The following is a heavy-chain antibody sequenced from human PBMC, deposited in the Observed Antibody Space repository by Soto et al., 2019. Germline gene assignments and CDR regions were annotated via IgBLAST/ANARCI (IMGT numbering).Heavy chain of an antibody. V-gene: IGHV3-23*01. Sequence: GGSLRLSCAASGFTFSSYAMSWVRQAPGKGLEWVSAISGSGGSTYYADSVKGRFTISRDNSKNTLYLQMNSLRAEDTAVYYCAKSADYGDSGHYYYYYMDVWGKGTTVTVSS. CDR1: GFTFSSYA. D-gene: IGHD4-17*01. J-gene: IGHJ6*03. CDR2: ISGSGGST. CDR3: AKSADYGDSGHYYYYYMDV.